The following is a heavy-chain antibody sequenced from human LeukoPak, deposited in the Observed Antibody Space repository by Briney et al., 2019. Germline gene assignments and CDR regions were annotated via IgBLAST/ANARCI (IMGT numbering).Heavy chain of an antibody. Sequence: SVTLSLTCTVSGGSISSSGYYWSWIRQHPGKGLEWIGYIYYSGSTYYNPSLKSRVTISVDTSKNQFSLKLSSVTAADTAVYYCARVVGIAVAGTSLVAFDYWGQGTLVTVSS. J-gene: IGHJ4*02. D-gene: IGHD6-19*01. CDR1: GGSISSSGYY. V-gene: IGHV4-31*03. CDR2: IYYSGST. CDR3: ARVVGIAVAGTSLVAFDY.